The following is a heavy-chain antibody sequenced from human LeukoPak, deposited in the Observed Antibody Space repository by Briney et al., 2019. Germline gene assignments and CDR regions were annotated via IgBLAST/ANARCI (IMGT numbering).Heavy chain of an antibody. D-gene: IGHD2-2*01. CDR2: IKQDGTDK. CDR1: GFTFSTYW. Sequence: PGGSLRLSCGASGFTFSTYWMSWARQAPGQGLEWVANIKQDGTDKYYVDSVKGRFTISRDNAKNSLYLQMNSLRDEDTAVYYCARDSRYCSSANCYFDYWGQGTLVTVSS. CDR3: ARDSRYCSSANCYFDY. V-gene: IGHV3-7*01. J-gene: IGHJ4*02.